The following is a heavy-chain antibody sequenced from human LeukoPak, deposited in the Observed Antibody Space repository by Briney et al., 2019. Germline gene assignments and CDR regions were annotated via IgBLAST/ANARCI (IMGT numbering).Heavy chain of an antibody. Sequence: GGSLRLSCAASGFTFSSYAMSWVRQAPGKGLEWVSAISGSGGSTYYADSVEGRFTISRDNSKNTLYLQMNSLRAEDTAVYYCAKEGVVVVAATESHFQHWGQGTLVTVSS. V-gene: IGHV3-23*01. CDR3: AKEGVVVVAATESHFQH. J-gene: IGHJ1*01. D-gene: IGHD2-15*01. CDR1: GFTFSSYA. CDR2: ISGSGGST.